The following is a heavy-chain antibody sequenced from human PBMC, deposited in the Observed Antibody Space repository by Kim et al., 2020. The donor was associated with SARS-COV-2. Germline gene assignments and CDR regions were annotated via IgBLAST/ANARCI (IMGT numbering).Heavy chain of an antibody. D-gene: IGHD2-2*01. J-gene: IGHJ6*02. V-gene: IGHV4-30-4*01. CDR3: ARGGTSDIVVVPAAAPDYYGMDV. Sequence: SETLSLTCTVSGGSISSGDYYWSWIRQPPGKGLEWIGYIYYSGSTYYNPSLKSRVTISVDTSKNQFSLKLSSVTAADTAVYYCARGGTSDIVVVPAAAPDYYGMDVWGQGTTVTGSS. CDR1: GGSISSGDYY. CDR2: IYYSGST.